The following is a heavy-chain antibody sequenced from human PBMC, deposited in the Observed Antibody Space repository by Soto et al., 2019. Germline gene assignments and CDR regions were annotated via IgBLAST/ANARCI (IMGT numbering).Heavy chain of an antibody. V-gene: IGHV4-59*08. J-gene: IGHJ4*02. CDR3: ARGGDYTSSWQNQRPFDY. CDR2: IYYSGTT. CDR1: GGSITSSY. Sequence: SETLSLTCTVAGGSITSSYWSWIRQPPGKGLEWIGSIYYSGTTNYNPSLKSRVTISIGTSKKQFSLKLNSVTAADTAVYYCARGGDYTSSWQNQRPFDYWGLGTLVTVSS. D-gene: IGHD6-13*01.